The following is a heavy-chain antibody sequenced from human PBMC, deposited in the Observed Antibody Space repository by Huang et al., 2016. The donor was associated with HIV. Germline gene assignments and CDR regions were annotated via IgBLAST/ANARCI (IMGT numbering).Heavy chain of an antibody. CDR1: GFPVTPNS. CDR3: AREMMVRGVSVPITDGYFYYGMDV. Sequence: VQLVESGGALVQPGGSLRLSCSAAGFPVTPNSMNWVRQDPGQGMGGVAIIDSVDKTSHADSVKGRFTVARDNSKNTMYLQMNSLRVEDTATYYCAREMMVRGVSVPITDGYFYYGMDVWGHGTTVSVSS. D-gene: IGHD3-10*01. V-gene: IGHV3-53*01. J-gene: IGHJ6*02. CDR2: IDSVDKT.